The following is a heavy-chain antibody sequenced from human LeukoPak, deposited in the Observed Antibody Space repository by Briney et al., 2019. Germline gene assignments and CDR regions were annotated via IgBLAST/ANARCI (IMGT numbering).Heavy chain of an antibody. Sequence: ASVKVSCKASGYTFTSYFIHWVRQAPGQGLEWAGWINPNSGGTNDAQKFQGRVTMTRDTSIRTAYMELSSLRSDDTAVYYCARALSNSRLYYFDYWGQGTLVTVSS. CDR2: INPNSGGT. V-gene: IGHV1-2*02. CDR1: GYTFTSYF. CDR3: ARALSNSRLYYFDY. D-gene: IGHD6-6*01. J-gene: IGHJ4*02.